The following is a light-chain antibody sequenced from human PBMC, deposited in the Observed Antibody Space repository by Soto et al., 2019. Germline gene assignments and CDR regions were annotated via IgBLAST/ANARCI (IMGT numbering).Light chain of an antibody. CDR3: CSYAGSSTFVV. CDR1: SSDVGSYNL. J-gene: IGLJ2*01. Sequence: QSVLTQPASVSGYPGQSITISCTGTSSDVGSYNLVSWYQQHPGKAPKLMIYEVSKRPSGVCNRFSGSKSGNTASLTISGLQAEDEADYYCCSYAGSSTFVVFGGGTKLTVL. CDR2: EVS. V-gene: IGLV2-23*02.